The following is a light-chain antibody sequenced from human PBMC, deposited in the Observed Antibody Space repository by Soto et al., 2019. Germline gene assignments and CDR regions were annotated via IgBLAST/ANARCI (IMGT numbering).Light chain of an antibody. CDR3: QQYDNLPRT. J-gene: IGKJ4*01. CDR1: QDISNY. V-gene: IGKV1-33*01. Sequence: DIQMTQSPSSLSASVGDRVTITCQASQDISNYLNWYQQKPGKAPKLLIYDASNLETGVPSRFSGSGSRTDFTFTISSLQPEVTATYYCQQYDNLPRTFGGGTKVEIK. CDR2: DAS.